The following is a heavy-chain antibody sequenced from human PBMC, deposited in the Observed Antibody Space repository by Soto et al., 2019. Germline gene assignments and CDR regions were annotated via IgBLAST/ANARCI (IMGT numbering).Heavy chain of an antibody. V-gene: IGHV4-39*01. CDR1: GGSISSSSYY. Sequence: SETLSLTCTVSGGSISSSSYYWGWIRQPPGKGLDWIGSIFYSGSTYYNPSLKSRVTISLDTSKNQFSLKLSSVTAADTAVYYCARQAEAVPFDPWGQGTLVTVSS. CDR2: IFYSGST. CDR3: ARQAEAVPFDP. J-gene: IGHJ5*02. D-gene: IGHD6-19*01.